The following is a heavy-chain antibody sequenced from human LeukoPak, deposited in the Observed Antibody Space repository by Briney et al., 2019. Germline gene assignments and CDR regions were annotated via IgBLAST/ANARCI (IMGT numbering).Heavy chain of an antibody. Sequence: GGSLRLSCAASGFTFSNSGMHWVRQAPGKGLEWVAVLSYDGSTRFYADSVKGRLTISRDNSKNTLYLQMNSLRPDDTAVYYCTGYGSGSLQPDYYYYGLDVWGRGTTVTVSS. CDR3: TGYGSGSLQPDYYYYGLDV. J-gene: IGHJ6*02. D-gene: IGHD3-10*01. CDR1: GFTFSNSG. CDR2: LSYDGSTR. V-gene: IGHV3-30*03.